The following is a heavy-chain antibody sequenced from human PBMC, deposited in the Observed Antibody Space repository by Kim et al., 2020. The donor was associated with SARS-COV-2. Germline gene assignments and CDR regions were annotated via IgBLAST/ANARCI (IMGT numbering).Heavy chain of an antibody. CDR2: IYYNGNT. D-gene: IGHD3-10*01. CDR3: ARYGATYYYGSGSYYNWFDP. Sequence: SETLSLTCTVSGGSISSGNYYWSWIRQPPGKGLEWIGYIYYNGNTYYNPSIKSRVTISVDTSKNQFSLRLSSVTAADTAVYYCARYGATYYYGSGSYYNWFDPWGQGTLVTVSS. CDR1: GGSISSGNYY. V-gene: IGHV4-31*03. J-gene: IGHJ5*02.